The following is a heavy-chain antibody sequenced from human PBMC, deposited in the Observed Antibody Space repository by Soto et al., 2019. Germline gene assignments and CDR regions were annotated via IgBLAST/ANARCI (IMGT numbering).Heavy chain of an antibody. D-gene: IGHD3-3*01. V-gene: IGHV1-8*01. CDR3: ARATELRYVEWSVYRGGNYAMDV. CDR1: GYTFSGYD. J-gene: IGHJ6*02. Sequence: QVKLVQSGAEVKKPGASVRVSCKASGYTFSGYDINWVRQATGQGLEWMGWVSPDSGGTGYAGTFQGRVTMAGDRSTTTAYMDLSSLTSEDSAVYYCARATELRYVEWSVYRGGNYAMDVWGQGTTVTVSS. CDR2: VSPDSGGT.